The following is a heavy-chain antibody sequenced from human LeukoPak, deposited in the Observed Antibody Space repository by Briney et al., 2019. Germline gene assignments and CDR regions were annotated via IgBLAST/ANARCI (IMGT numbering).Heavy chain of an antibody. V-gene: IGHV3-48*04. Sequence: GGSLRLSCAASGFTLSKYSMNWVRQAPGKGLEWVSYISVSSSTIYYADSVRGRFTISRDNAKNSLYLQMNSLRAKDTAVYYCASEGYTYGPLFDYWGQGTLVTVSS. CDR3: ASEGYTYGPLFDY. CDR1: GFTLSKYS. D-gene: IGHD5-18*01. CDR2: ISVSSSTI. J-gene: IGHJ4*02.